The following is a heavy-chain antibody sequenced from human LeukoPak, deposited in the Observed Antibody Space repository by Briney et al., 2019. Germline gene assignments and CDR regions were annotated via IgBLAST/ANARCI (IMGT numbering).Heavy chain of an antibody. V-gene: IGHV3-23*01. CDR3: AKELYGDYSVDY. CDR2: ISGTGGTT. J-gene: IGHJ4*02. D-gene: IGHD4-11*01. CDR1: GFSFSSYA. Sequence: GGSLRLSCAASGFSFSSYAMNWVRQAPGKGLEWVSTISGTGGTTYYADSVKGRFTISRDNSKNTLYLQMNSLRAEDTAVYFCAKELYGDYSVDYWGQGTLVTVSS.